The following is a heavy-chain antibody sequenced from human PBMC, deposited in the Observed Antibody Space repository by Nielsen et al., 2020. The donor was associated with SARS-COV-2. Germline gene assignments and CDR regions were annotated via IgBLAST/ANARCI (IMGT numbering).Heavy chain of an antibody. Sequence: GGSLRLSCAASGFTFSSYGMHWVRQAPGKGLEWVAVISYDGSNKYYADSVKGRLTISRDNSKNALYLQMGSLRAEDMAVYYCARSSESDIVVVPAANNWFDPWGQGTLVTVSS. CDR1: GFTFSSYG. CDR3: ARSSESDIVVVPAANNWFDP. CDR2: ISYDGSNK. J-gene: IGHJ5*02. D-gene: IGHD2-2*01. V-gene: IGHV3-30*03.